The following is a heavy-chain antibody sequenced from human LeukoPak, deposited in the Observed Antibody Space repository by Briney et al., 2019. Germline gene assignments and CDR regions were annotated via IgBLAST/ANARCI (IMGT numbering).Heavy chain of an antibody. CDR1: GFTFNNYA. D-gene: IGHD3-3*01. V-gene: IGHV3-23*01. CDR3: AKSEKDNFWSGSLTFDY. Sequence: PGGSLRLSCAASGFTFNNYAMSWVRQAPGKGLEWVSGISGRGGSTFNTDSLEGRFTISRDNSKNTLYLQMNSLRAEDTAVYYCAKSEKDNFWSGSLTFDYWGQGTLVTVSS. CDR2: ISGRGGST. J-gene: IGHJ4*02.